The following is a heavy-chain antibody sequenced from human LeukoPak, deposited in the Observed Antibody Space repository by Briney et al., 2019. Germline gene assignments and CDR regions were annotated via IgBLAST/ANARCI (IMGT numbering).Heavy chain of an antibody. V-gene: IGHV1-3*03. CDR1: GYIFTSYA. J-gene: IGHJ5*02. D-gene: IGHD3-3*01. CDR2: INAGNGNT. Sequence: ASVKVSWKASGYIFTSYAMHWVRQAPGQRLEWMGWINAGNGNTKYSQEFQGRVTITRDTSASTAYMELSSLRSEDMAVYYCARVVEFWSGYYSGWFDPWGQGTLVTVSS. CDR3: ARVVEFWSGYYSGWFDP.